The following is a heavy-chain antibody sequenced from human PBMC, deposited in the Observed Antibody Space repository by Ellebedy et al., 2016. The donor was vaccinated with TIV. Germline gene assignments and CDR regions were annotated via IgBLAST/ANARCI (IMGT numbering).Heavy chain of an antibody. D-gene: IGHD5-12*01. J-gene: IGHJ4*02. Sequence: GGSLRLXCAASGFTFSSYGMHWVRQAPGKGLEWVSAISGSGGSTYYADSVKGRFTISRDNSKNTLYLQMNSLRAEDTAVYYCAKTPLTKDIVATHFDYWGQGTLVTVSS. V-gene: IGHV3-23*01. CDR1: GFTFSSYG. CDR3: AKTPLTKDIVATHFDY. CDR2: ISGSGGST.